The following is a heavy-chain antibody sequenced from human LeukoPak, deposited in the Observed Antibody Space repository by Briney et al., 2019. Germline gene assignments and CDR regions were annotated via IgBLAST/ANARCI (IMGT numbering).Heavy chain of an antibody. CDR2: IYPGESQI. V-gene: IGHV5-51*01. D-gene: IGHD2-2*01. J-gene: IGHJ4*02. CDR3: ARHFSVDSTSSHFDY. Sequence: GESLKISCKGSGYSFTTYWIGWVRQLPGKGLEWMGFIYPGESQIRYSPSFRGQVTISTDKSISTAYLQWSSLKASDTAMYYCARHFSVDSTSSHFDYWGQGTWVTVSS. CDR1: GYSFTTYW.